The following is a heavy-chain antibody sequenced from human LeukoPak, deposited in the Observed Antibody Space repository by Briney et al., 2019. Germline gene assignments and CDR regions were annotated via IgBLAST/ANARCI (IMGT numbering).Heavy chain of an antibody. CDR2: INAGNGNT. CDR1: GYTFTSYA. D-gene: IGHD2-2*01. CDR3: AREGSSGYCSSTNCLDFDY. V-gene: IGHV1-3*01. Sequence: ASVKVSCKASGYTFTSYAMHWVRQAPGQRLEWMGWINAGNGNTKYSQKFQGRVTITRDTSASTAYMELSSLRSDDTAVYYCAREGSSGYCSSTNCLDFDYWGQGTLVTVSS. J-gene: IGHJ4*02.